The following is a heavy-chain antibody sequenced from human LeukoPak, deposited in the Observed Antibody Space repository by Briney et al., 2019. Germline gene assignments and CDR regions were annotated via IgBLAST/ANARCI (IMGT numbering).Heavy chain of an antibody. Sequence: GGSLRLSCAASGFTFDDYAMHWVRQAPGKGLEWVSGISWNSGSIGYADSVKGRFTISRDNAKNSLYLQTNSLRAEDTALYYCAKDITAGIFDYWGQGTLVTVSS. CDR2: ISWNSGSI. J-gene: IGHJ4*02. D-gene: IGHD6-13*01. V-gene: IGHV3-9*01. CDR3: AKDITAGIFDY. CDR1: GFTFDDYA.